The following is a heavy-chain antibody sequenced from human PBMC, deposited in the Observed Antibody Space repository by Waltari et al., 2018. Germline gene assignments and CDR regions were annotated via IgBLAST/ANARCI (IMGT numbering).Heavy chain of an antibody. CDR1: GGSVSSGSYY. D-gene: IGHD2-15*01. J-gene: IGHJ6*02. CDR3: ARAYCSGGSCYSNYYYGMDV. V-gene: IGHV4-61*01. CDR2: IYYSGST. Sequence: QVQLQESGPGLVKPSETLSLTCTVSGGSVSSGSYYWSWIRQPPGKGVEWIGYIYYSGSTNYNPALKSRVTISVETSKNQCSLKLSSVTAADTAMYYCARAYCSGGSCYSNYYYGMDVWGQGTTVTVSS.